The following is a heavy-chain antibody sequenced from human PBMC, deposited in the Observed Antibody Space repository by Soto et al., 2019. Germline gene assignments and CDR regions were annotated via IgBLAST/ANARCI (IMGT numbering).Heavy chain of an antibody. V-gene: IGHV1-8*01. J-gene: IGHJ4*02. CDR2: MNPNSGNT. Sequence: EASVKVSCKASGYTFTSYDINWVRQATGQGLEWMGWMNPNSGNTGYAQKFQGRVTMTRNTSISTAYMELSSLRSEDTAVYYCASSVNYGDPFDYWGQGTLVTVSS. CDR3: ASSVNYGDPFDY. CDR1: GYTFTSYD. D-gene: IGHD4-17*01.